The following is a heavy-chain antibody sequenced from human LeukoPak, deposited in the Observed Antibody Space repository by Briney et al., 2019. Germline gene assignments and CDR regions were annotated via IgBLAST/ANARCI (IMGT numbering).Heavy chain of an antibody. D-gene: IGHD2-21*01. CDR3: ATPYCGAISCLDVFDV. CDR1: GGSISSGGYY. J-gene: IGHJ3*01. Sequence: PSETLSLTCTVSGGSISSGGYYWSWIRQHPGKGLEWIGYIYYSGSTYYNPSLKSRVTISVDTSKNQFSLKLSSVTAADTAVYYCATPYCGAISCLDVFDVWGQGTVVTVSS. CDR2: IYYSGST. V-gene: IGHV4-31*03.